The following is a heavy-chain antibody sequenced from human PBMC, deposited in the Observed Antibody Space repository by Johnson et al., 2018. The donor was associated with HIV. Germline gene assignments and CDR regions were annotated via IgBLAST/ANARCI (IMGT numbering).Heavy chain of an antibody. J-gene: IGHJ3*02. CDR2: IKHDGSEK. D-gene: IGHD3-3*01. V-gene: IGHV3-7*01. Sequence: VQLVESGGGLVQPGGSLRLSCAASGFTFSSYWMSWVRQAPGKGLEWVANIKHDGSEKYYVDSVTGRFPISSDNDRNSLYLQMNSLRAEDTAVYYCARHGSGGGTYYNFWSGPSAWADIWGQGTMVTVSS. CDR3: ARHGSGGGTYYNFWSGPSAWADI. CDR1: GFTFSSYW.